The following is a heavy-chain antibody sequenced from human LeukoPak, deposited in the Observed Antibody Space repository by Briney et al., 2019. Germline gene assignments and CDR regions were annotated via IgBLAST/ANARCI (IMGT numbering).Heavy chain of an antibody. D-gene: IGHD6-13*01. J-gene: IGHJ2*01. CDR2: IYSGGST. CDR1: GFTVSSNY. V-gene: IGHV3-66*01. CDR3: ARGVKAAAGFYWYFDL. Sequence: GGSLRLSCAASGFTVSSNYMSWVRQAPGKGLEWVSVIYSGGSTYYADSVKGRFTISRDNSKNTLYLQMNSLRAEDTAVYYCARGVKAAAGFYWYFDLWGRGPLLPVSS.